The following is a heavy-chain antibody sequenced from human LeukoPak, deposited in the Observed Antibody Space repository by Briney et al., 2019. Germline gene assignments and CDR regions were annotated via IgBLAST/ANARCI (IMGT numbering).Heavy chain of an antibody. CDR1: GFIFSDYY. Sequence: GGSLRLSCAASGFIFSDYYMNWIRQAPGKGLEWISYISSRGSVIYYADSVKGRFTISRDNAKNSLYLQMNSLRAEDTAVYYCAELGITMIGGVWGKGTTVTISS. J-gene: IGHJ6*04. CDR3: AELGITMIGGV. D-gene: IGHD3-10*02. V-gene: IGHV3-11*04. CDR2: ISSRGSVI.